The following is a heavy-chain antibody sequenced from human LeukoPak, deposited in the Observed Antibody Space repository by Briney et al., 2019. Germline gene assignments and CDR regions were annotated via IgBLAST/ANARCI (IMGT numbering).Heavy chain of an antibody. J-gene: IGHJ4*02. V-gene: IGHV4-34*01. CDR1: GGSFSGYY. CDR2: ISRSGST. CDR3: VIEPADRGVYYFDF. D-gene: IGHD3-10*01. Sequence: SETLSLTCAVYGGSFSGYYWSWIRQPPGKGLEWIWSISRSGSTYYNPSLKSRVTISVDTSKNHFSLKLTSVTAADTALYYCVIEPADRGVYYFDFWGQGTLVTVSS.